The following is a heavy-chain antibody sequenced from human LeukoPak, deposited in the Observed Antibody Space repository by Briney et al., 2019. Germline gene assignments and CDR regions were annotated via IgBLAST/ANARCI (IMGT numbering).Heavy chain of an antibody. D-gene: IGHD7-27*01. J-gene: IGHJ3*02. CDR3: ARELTRDDAFDI. Sequence: GGSLRLSCAASGFTVSSNYMSWVRQAPGKGLEWVSVIYSGGSTYYADSVRGRFTISRDNAKNSLYLQMNSLRAEDTAVYYCARELTRDDAFDIWGQGTMVTVSS. CDR2: IYSGGST. CDR1: GFTVSSNY. V-gene: IGHV3-53*01.